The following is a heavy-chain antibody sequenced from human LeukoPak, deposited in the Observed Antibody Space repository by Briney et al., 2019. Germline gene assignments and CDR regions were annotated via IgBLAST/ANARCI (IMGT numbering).Heavy chain of an antibody. CDR3: ASASSGYFESLDY. D-gene: IGHD6-19*01. V-gene: IGHV3-7*03. Sequence: PGGSLKLSCVVSGFTFSTYWMSWVRQAPGKGLEWVANIKQDGSENHYVDSVKGRFTVSRDNAKNSLYLQMDYLRVEDTAVFYCASASSGYFESLDYWGQGTLVTVSS. CDR1: GFTFSTYW. J-gene: IGHJ4*02. CDR2: IKQDGSEN.